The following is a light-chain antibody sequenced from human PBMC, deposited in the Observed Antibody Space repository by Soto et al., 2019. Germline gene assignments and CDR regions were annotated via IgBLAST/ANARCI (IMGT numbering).Light chain of an antibody. Sequence: DIQMTQSPSTLSASVGDRVTITCRASQSIGSRLAWYRQKPGKAPNLLIYGASTLEGAVPSRFSGSGSGTEFTLTISSMQPDVFATYYCAKDSNWSPYTFGQGTKLEIK. J-gene: IGKJ2*01. CDR1: QSIGSR. CDR2: GAS. V-gene: IGKV1-5*03. CDR3: AKDSNWSPYT.